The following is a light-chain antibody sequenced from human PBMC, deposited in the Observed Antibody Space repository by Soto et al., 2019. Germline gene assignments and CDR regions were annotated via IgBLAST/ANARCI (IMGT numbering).Light chain of an antibody. CDR3: GTWDSSLSTVL. CDR1: SSNIWNNY. J-gene: IGLJ2*01. V-gene: IGLV1-51*01. CDR2: DNN. Sequence: QAVVTQPPSVSAAPGQKVTISCSGSSSNIWNNYVSWYQHLPRTAPKLLIYDNNKRPSGIPDRFSGSKSGTSATLGITGLQSGDEADDYGGTWDSSLSTVLFGGGTKLTLL.